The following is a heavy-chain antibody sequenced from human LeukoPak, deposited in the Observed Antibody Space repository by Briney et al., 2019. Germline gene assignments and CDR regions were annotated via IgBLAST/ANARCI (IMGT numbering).Heavy chain of an antibody. Sequence: TLSLTCSVSGGSMSNYYWSWIRQPPGKGLEWIGYIYYSGSTNYNPSLKSRVTISVDTSKNQFSLKLSSVTAADTAVYYCASGRVYGGLYYFDYWGQGTLVTVSS. CDR1: GGSMSNYY. D-gene: IGHD4-23*01. CDR2: IYYSGST. V-gene: IGHV4-59*01. J-gene: IGHJ4*02. CDR3: ASGRVYGGLYYFDY.